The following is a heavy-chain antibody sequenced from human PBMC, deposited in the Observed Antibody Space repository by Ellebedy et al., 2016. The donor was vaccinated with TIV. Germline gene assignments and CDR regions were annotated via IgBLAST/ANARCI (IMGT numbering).Heavy chain of an antibody. CDR2: IGAAGDP. CDR1: GFTFSDYD. CDR3: ARAPRGFFGIDV. J-gene: IGHJ6*02. Sequence: GESLKISCAASGFTFSDYDMHWVRQATGEGLEWVSAIGAAGDPDYPGSVKGRFTISRENAQNSLYLQMNNLRAGDTAVYYWARAPRGFFGIDVWGQGTTVTVSS. V-gene: IGHV3-13*05.